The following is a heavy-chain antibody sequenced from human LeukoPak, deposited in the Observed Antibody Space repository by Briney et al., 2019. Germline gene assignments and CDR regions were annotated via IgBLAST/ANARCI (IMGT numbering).Heavy chain of an antibody. CDR3: ARAQYYDILTGYGSGAWFDP. CDR2: IYASGTT. Sequence: PSETLSLTCTVSGGSVNNYYWSWVRQPAGKGLEWIGRIYASGTTRYNPSLQSRVTMSVDMSKNQFSLKLTSVTAADTAVYYCARAQYYDILTGYGSGAWFDPWGQGTLVTVSS. V-gene: IGHV4-4*07. CDR1: GGSVNNYY. D-gene: IGHD3-9*01. J-gene: IGHJ5*02.